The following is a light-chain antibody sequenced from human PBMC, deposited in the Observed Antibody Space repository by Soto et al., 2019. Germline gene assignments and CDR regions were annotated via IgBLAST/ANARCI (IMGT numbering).Light chain of an antibody. CDR1: SSDVGGYNY. CDR2: DVI. CDR3: SSYTDTGTYVV. V-gene: IGLV2-14*03. J-gene: IGLJ2*01. Sequence: QSALTQPAPVSGSPGQSITISCTGTSSDVGGYNYVSWYQQHPGKAPKLMIYDVINRPSGVSNRFSGSKSGDTASLTISGLQADDEADYYCSSYTDTGTYVVIGGGTQLTVL.